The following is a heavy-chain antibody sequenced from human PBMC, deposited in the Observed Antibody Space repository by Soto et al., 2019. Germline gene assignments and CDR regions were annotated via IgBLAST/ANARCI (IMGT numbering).Heavy chain of an antibody. Sequence: ASVKVSCKASGYTFTSYYMHWVRQAPGQGLEWMGIINPSGGSTSYAQKFQGRVTMTRDTSTSTVYMELSSLRSEDTAVYYCARREDSSGYYRDYFDYWGQGTLVTVSS. CDR1: GYTFTSYY. CDR3: ARREDSSGYYRDYFDY. CDR2: INPSGGST. J-gene: IGHJ4*02. V-gene: IGHV1-46*01. D-gene: IGHD3-22*01.